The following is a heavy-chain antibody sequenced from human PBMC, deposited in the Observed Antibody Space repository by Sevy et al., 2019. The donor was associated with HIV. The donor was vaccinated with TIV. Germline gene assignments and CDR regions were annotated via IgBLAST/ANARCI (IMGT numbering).Heavy chain of an antibody. J-gene: IGHJ4*02. V-gene: IGHV3-73*01. Sequence: GGSLRLSCAASGFAFRGSAIHWVRQASGKGLEWVGRIRSKGNSFATDYVPSVKGRFTISRDDSKKTAYLQMSSLKIDDTAVYYCACQVGDTVMAIFDYWGQGTLVTVSS. CDR3: ACQVGDTVMAIFDY. CDR2: IRSKGNSFAT. D-gene: IGHD1-26*01. CDR1: GFAFRGSA.